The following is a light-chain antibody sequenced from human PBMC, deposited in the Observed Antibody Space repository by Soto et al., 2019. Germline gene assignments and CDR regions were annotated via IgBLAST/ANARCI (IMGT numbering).Light chain of an antibody. CDR3: SSYTSSSTVL. J-gene: IGLJ2*01. Sequence: QSALTQPASVSGSPGQSITISCTGTSSGVGGYNYVSCYQQHPGTAPKLMIYDVSDRPSGVSHCFSGSKSGNTASLPISARQAEEEADDYCSSYTSSSTVLFGGGTKLTVL. CDR1: SSGVGGYNY. CDR2: DVS. V-gene: IGLV2-14*03.